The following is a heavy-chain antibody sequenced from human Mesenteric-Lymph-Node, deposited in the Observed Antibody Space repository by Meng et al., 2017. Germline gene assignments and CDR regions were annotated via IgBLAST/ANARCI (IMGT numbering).Heavy chain of an antibody. V-gene: IGHV3-23*01. CDR3: AKAEFQVDDYGDYLTDY. CDR2: ISGSGGST. J-gene: IGHJ4*02. Sequence: LSLTCAASGFTVSSNYMSWVRQAPGKGLEWVSAISGSGGSTYYADSVKGRFTISRDNSKNTLYLQMNSLRAEDTAVYYCAKAEFQVDDYGDYLTDYWGQGTLVTVSS. CDR1: GFTVSSNY. D-gene: IGHD4-17*01.